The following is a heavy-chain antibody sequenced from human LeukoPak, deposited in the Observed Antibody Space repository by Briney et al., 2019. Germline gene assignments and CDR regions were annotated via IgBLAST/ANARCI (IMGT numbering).Heavy chain of an antibody. Sequence: PGGSLRLSCAASGFTVSTNYMSWVRQAPGKGLEWVSVIYSGGSTYYADSVKGRFTISRDSSKNTLYLQMNTLRAEDTAVYYCAKDDITIFGVVTTPDYWGRGTLVTVSS. D-gene: IGHD3-3*01. J-gene: IGHJ4*02. CDR2: IYSGGST. V-gene: IGHV3-66*01. CDR1: GFTVSTNY. CDR3: AKDDITIFGVVTTPDY.